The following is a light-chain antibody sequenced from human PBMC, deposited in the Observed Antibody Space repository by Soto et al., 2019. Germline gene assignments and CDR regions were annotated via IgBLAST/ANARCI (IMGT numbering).Light chain of an antibody. CDR2: GAS. J-gene: IGKJ1*01. CDR1: QTISSN. V-gene: IGKV3-15*01. CDR3: QQYNNWPLGT. Sequence: DIVITQSPATLSVSPGEGATLSCRASQTISSNLAWYQQKPGQTPRLLIYGASTRAAGIPARFSGSGSGTEFTLTISSLQSEDFAVYYCQQYNNWPLGTFGQGTKVDIK.